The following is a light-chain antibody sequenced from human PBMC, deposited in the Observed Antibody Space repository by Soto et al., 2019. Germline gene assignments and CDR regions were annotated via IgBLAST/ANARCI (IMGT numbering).Light chain of an antibody. J-gene: IGKJ1*01. CDR1: QTISSW. V-gene: IGKV1-39*01. CDR3: QQSYSSPPT. Sequence: DIQMAQSPSTFSGSVGERVTITCRASQTISSWLAWYQQKPGKAPKLLIFAASSLQSGVPSRFSGSRSGPDFTLTISSLQPEDFATYYCQQSYSSPPTFGQGTKVDI. CDR2: AAS.